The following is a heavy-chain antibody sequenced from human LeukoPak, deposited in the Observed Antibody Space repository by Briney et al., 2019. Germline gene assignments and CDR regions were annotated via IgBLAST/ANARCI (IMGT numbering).Heavy chain of an antibody. CDR3: VRGSLRLPRSTPDY. CDR2: IWYDGSNK. D-gene: IGHD4-11*01. V-gene: IGHV3-33*01. J-gene: IGHJ4*02. Sequence: GGSLRLSCATSGFTFNRFGMHWVRQAPGKGLEWVAVIWYDGSNKDYADSVKGRFTISRDNAVNTLYLQMNSLRVEDTAVYYCVRGSLRLPRSTPDYWGQGTLVTVSS. CDR1: GFTFNRFG.